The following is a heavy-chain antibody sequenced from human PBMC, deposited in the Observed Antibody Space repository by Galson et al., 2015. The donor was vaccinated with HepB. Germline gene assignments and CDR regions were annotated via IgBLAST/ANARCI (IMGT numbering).Heavy chain of an antibody. CDR3: TRHNYYDSSGYYPDYYYYYMDV. CDR2: IRSKANSYAT. V-gene: IGHV3-73*01. CDR1: GFTFSGSA. Sequence: SLRLSCAASGFTFSGSAMHWVRQASGKGLEWVGRIRSKANSYATAYAASVKGRFTISRDDSKNTAYLQMNSLKTEDTAVYYCTRHNYYDSSGYYPDYYYYYMDVWGKGTTVTVSS. J-gene: IGHJ6*03. D-gene: IGHD3-22*01.